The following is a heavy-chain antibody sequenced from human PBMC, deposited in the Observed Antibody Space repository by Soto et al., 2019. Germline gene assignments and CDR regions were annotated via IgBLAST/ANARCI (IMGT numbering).Heavy chain of an antibody. CDR1: GFSLSNSGVG. J-gene: IGHJ5*01. CDR2: IYWDNDR. CDR3: AHRVSYAAAWDVGWVDS. D-gene: IGHD3-16*01. Sequence: QITLKESGPALVEPTQTLTLTCSFSGFSLSNSGVGVGWFRQAPGKALECLGIIYWDNDRRYNPSLKDRLNIAQDAPKNQVFVTRTYVEPVDTGTYYCAHRVSYAAAWDVGWVDSWGQGTPVTVS. V-gene: IGHV2-5*02.